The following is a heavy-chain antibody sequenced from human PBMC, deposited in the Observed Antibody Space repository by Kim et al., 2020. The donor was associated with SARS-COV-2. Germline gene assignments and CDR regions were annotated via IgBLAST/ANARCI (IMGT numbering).Heavy chain of an antibody. D-gene: IGHD1-26*01. CDR2: IIPIFGTA. CDR3: ARVGLRELLDRYFDY. V-gene: IGHV1-69*13. CDR1: GGTFSSYA. Sequence: SVKVSCKASGGTFSSYAISWVRQAPGQGLEWMGGIIPIFGTANYAQKFQGRVTITADESTSTAYMELSSLRSEDTAVYYCARVGLRELLDRYFDYWGQGTLVTVSS. J-gene: IGHJ4*02.